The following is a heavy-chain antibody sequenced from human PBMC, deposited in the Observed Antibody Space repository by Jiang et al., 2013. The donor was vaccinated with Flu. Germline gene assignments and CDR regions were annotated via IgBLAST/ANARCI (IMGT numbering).Heavy chain of an antibody. CDR2: IIPIFGTA. CDR3: ARDREHGDDIVVVPAAMYYGMDV. V-gene: IGHV1-69*01. D-gene: IGHD2-2*01. CDR1: GGTFSSYA. J-gene: IGHJ6*02. Sequence: SGAEVKKPGSSVKVSCKASGGTFSSYAISWVRQAPGQGLEWMGGIIPIFGTANYAQKFQGRVTITADESTSTAYMELSSLRSEDTAVYYCARDREHGDDIVVVPAAMYYGMDVWGQGTTVTVSS.